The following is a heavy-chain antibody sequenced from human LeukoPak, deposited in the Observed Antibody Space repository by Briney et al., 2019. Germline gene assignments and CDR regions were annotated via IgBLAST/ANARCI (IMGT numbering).Heavy chain of an antibody. CDR2: ISYSGST. J-gene: IGHJ1*01. V-gene: IGHV4-59*01. CDR1: RVSISDYD. CDR3: TKYSSGWHTFQH. Sequence: SETLSLTCTVARVSISDYDWSWIRQHPGKGLEWIGFISYSGSTTYNPALKSRVTMSRDTSKNQFSLELSSVTAADTAVYYCTKYSSGWHTFQHWGQGTLITVSS. D-gene: IGHD6-19*01.